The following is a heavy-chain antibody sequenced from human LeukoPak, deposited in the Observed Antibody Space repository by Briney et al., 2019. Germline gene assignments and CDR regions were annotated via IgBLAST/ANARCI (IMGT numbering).Heavy chain of an antibody. Sequence: GGSLRLSCAASGFTFSSYWMSWVRQAPGKGLEWVANIKQDGSEKYYADSVKGRFTISRDNSKNTLYLQMNSLRAEDTAVYYCAKDTAYSSSWYAIDYWGQGTLVTVSS. CDR3: AKDTAYSSSWYAIDY. CDR1: GFTFSSYW. J-gene: IGHJ4*02. V-gene: IGHV3-7*01. D-gene: IGHD6-13*01. CDR2: IKQDGSEK.